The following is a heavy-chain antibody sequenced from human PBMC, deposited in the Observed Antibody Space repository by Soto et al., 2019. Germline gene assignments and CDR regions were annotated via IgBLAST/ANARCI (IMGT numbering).Heavy chain of an antibody. CDR3: AGDPDSHYNDSHASSYP. CDR1: GYSFTSHY. V-gene: IGHV1-69*04. D-gene: IGHD3-22*01. J-gene: IGHJ5*02. Sequence: SVKVSCKAIGYSFTSHYMHWVRQAPGQGLEWMGRIIPIIGIINYAQKFQGRVTITADKFTGTAYMELTRLRSDDTAVYYCAGDPDSHYNDSHASSYPWGQGTLVTVS. CDR2: IIPIIGII.